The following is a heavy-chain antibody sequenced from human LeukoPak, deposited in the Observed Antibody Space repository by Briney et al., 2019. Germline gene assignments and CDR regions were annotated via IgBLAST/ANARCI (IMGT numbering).Heavy chain of an antibody. CDR2: ISGSGGST. J-gene: IGHJ4*02. V-gene: IGHV3-23*01. Sequence: PGGSLRLSCAASGFTFSDYYMSWIRQAPGKGLEWVSAISGSGGSTYYADSVKGRFTISRDNSKNTLYLQMNSLRAEDTAVYYCAKASIGGYYYYFDYWGQGTLVTVSS. CDR1: GFTFSDYY. D-gene: IGHD3-22*01. CDR3: AKASIGGYYYYFDY.